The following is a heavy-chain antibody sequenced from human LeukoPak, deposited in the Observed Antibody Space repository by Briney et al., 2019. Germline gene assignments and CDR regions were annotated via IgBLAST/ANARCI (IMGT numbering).Heavy chain of an antibody. J-gene: IGHJ3*02. CDR3: ARRQWLVRLLGAFDI. V-gene: IGHV5-51*01. CDR1: GYSFTSYW. CDR2: IYPGDSDT. Sequence: GESLKISCKGSGYSFTSYWIGWVRQMPGKGLEWMGIIYPGDSDTRYSPSFQGQVTISADKSISTAYLQWSSLKASDTAMYYCARRQWLVRLLGAFDIWGQGTMVTVSS. D-gene: IGHD6-19*01.